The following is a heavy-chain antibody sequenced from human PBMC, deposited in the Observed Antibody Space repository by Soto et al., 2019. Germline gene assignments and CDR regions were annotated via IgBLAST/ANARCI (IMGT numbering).Heavy chain of an antibody. CDR2: INPSGGST. V-gene: IGHV1-46*01. CDR3: AREGRGLDAFDI. J-gene: IGHJ3*02. CDR1: AYTFTSYD. Sequence: ASVKVSCKASAYTFTSYDMHWVRQAPGQGLEWMGIINPSGGSTSYAQKFQGRVTMTRDTSTSTVYMELSSLRSEDTAVYYCAREGRGLDAFDIWGQGTMVTVSS. D-gene: IGHD2-15*01.